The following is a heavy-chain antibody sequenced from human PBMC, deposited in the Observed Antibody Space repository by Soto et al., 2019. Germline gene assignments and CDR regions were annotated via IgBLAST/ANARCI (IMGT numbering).Heavy chain of an antibody. CDR1: GGSISSSSYY. CDR3: ARHFYDFWSTYYYYGMDV. D-gene: IGHD3-3*01. CDR2: IYYSGST. Sequence: SETLSLTCTVSGGSISSSSYYWCWILHPPGKGLEWIGSIYYSGSTYYNPSLKSRVTISVDTSKNQFSLKLSSVTAADTAVYYCARHFYDFWSTYYYYGMDVWGQGTTVTVSS. V-gene: IGHV4-39*01. J-gene: IGHJ6*02.